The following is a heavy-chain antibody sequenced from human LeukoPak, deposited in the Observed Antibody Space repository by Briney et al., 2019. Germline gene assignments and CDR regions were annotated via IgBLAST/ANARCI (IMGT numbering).Heavy chain of an antibody. J-gene: IGHJ4*02. CDR3: AREGGADQPWFDY. V-gene: IGHV1-3*01. D-gene: IGHD2-2*01. CDR2: INAGNGNT. CDR1: GYTFTSYA. Sequence: ASVKVSCKASGYTFTSYAMHWVRQAPGQRLEWMGWINAGNGNTKYSQKFQGRVTITRDTSASTAYMELSSLRSEDTAVYYCAREGGADQPWFDYWGQGTLVTVSS.